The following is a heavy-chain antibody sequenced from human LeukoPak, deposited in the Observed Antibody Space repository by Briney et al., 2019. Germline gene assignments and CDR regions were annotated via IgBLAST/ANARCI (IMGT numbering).Heavy chain of an antibody. J-gene: IGHJ3*02. Sequence: PGGSLRLSCAASGFTFSSYGMHWVRQAPGKGLEWVAVISYDGSNKYYADSVKGRFTISRDNSKNTLYLQMNSLRAEDTAVYYCAKDLSPYGIVVPDAFDIWGQGTMVTVSS. V-gene: IGHV3-30*18. CDR3: AKDLSPYGIVVPDAFDI. D-gene: IGHD3-22*01. CDR1: GFTFSSYG. CDR2: ISYDGSNK.